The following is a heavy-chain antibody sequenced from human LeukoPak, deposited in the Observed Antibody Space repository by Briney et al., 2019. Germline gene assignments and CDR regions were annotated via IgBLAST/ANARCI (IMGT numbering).Heavy chain of an antibody. D-gene: IGHD4-17*01. Sequence: GESLRISCKGSGYSFTTYWIGWVRQLPGKGLEWMGIIYPGDSDTRYSPSFQGQVTISADKSISTAYLQWSSLKASDTAMYYCARQDYGDQDNWFDPWGQGTLVTVSS. CDR3: ARQDYGDQDNWFDP. V-gene: IGHV5-51*01. CDR1: GYSFTTYW. J-gene: IGHJ5*02. CDR2: IYPGDSDT.